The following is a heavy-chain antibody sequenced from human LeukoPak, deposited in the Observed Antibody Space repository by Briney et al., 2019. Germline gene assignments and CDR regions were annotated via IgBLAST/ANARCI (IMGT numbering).Heavy chain of an antibody. CDR2: IYYSGSI. Sequence: SETLSLTCTVSGGSISSYYWSWIRQPPGKGLEWIGYIYYSGSIKYNPSLKSRVNISVDTSNNQYSLKLSSVTAADTAVYYCARATTGTTNWFDPWGQGTLVTVSS. V-gene: IGHV4-59*01. J-gene: IGHJ5*02. CDR1: GGSISSYY. D-gene: IGHD1-1*01. CDR3: ARATTGTTNWFDP.